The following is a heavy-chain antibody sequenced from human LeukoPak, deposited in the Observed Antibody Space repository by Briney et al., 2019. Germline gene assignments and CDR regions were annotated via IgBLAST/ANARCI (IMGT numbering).Heavy chain of an antibody. J-gene: IGHJ5*02. Sequence: ASVKVSCKASGYTFTCYYMHWVRQAPGQGLEWMGWMNPNTGKTGYAQKFQGRVTITRDTSISTAYMELSSLRSEDTAVYFCARVTPGKGYCSGGTCRPSGGYNEFDPWGQGTLVTVSS. CDR2: MNPNTGKT. V-gene: IGHV1-8*03. CDR1: GYTFTCYY. D-gene: IGHD2-15*01. CDR3: ARVTPGKGYCSGGTCRPSGGYNEFDP.